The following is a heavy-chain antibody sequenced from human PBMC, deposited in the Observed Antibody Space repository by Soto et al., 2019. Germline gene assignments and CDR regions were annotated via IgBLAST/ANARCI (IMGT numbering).Heavy chain of an antibody. V-gene: IGHV3-21*01. Sequence: GGSLRLSCAASGFTFSIYSMNWVRQAPGKGREWVSSIISSNSDKYYEDSVKGQSTISRDNAKNSLYLQMNSLRAEDTAVYYCAREASCSSWYGGWFDAWGQGTLVTVSS. J-gene: IGHJ5*01. CDR1: GFTFSIYS. CDR3: AREASCSSWYGGWFDA. D-gene: IGHD6-13*01. CDR2: IISSNSDK.